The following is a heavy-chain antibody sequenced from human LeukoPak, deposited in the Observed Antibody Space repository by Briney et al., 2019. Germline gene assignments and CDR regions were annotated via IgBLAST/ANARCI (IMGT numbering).Heavy chain of an antibody. CDR1: GGSVSSGSYY. J-gene: IGHJ4*02. V-gene: IGHV4-61*01. CDR2: IYYSGST. Sequence: SETLSLTCTVSGGSVSSGSYYWSWIRQPPGKGLEWIGYIYYSGSTNYNPSLESRVTISVDTSKNQFSLKLSSVTAADTAVYYCARDAHMVRVKDWGQGTLVTVSS. CDR3: ARDAHMVRVKD. D-gene: IGHD3-10*01.